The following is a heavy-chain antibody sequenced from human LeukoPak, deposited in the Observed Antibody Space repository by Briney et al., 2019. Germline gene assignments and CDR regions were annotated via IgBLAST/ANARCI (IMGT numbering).Heavy chain of an antibody. CDR1: GFTFYNFA. CDR2: ISGLGEKT. Sequence: GGSLRLSCATSGFTFYNFAMSWVRQAPGKGLEWVSHISGLGEKTYYADSVQGRFTVSRDNSKNTLYLQMNSPRVEDTALYYCARDNVIIPDYGGPDFDYWGQGTQVAVS. V-gene: IGHV3-23*01. D-gene: IGHD4/OR15-4a*01. CDR3: ARDNVIIPDYGGPDFDY. J-gene: IGHJ4*02.